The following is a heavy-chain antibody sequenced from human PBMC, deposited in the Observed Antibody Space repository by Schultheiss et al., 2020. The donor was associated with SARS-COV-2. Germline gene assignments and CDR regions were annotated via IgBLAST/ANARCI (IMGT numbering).Heavy chain of an antibody. D-gene: IGHD3-22*01. CDR3: ARRNYYDSSGYYYGY. Sequence: SVKVSCKASGYTFTSYDINWVRQAPGQGLEWMGGIIPIFGTANYAQKFQGRVTITRDTSASTAYMELSSLRSEDTAMYYCARRNYYDSSGYYYGYWGQGTLVTVSS. CDR2: IIPIFGTA. V-gene: IGHV1-69*05. CDR1: GYTFTSYD. J-gene: IGHJ4*02.